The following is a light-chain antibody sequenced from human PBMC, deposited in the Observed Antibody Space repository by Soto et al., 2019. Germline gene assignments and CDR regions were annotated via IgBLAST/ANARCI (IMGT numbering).Light chain of an antibody. CDR1: QSVSSSY. CDR2: GAS. CDR3: PQYGSSPTT. V-gene: IGKV3-20*01. J-gene: IGKJ1*01. Sequence: EIVLTQSPGTLSLSPGERATLSCRASQSVSSSYLAWYQQKPGQAPRLLIYGASSRATGIPDRFSGSGSGNDFPLNISRLEPEDFSVYYCPQYGSSPTTFGQRTKGEIK.